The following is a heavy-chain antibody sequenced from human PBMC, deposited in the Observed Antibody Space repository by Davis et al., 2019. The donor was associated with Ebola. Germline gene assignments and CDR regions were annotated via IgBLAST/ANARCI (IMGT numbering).Heavy chain of an antibody. J-gene: IGHJ4*02. V-gene: IGHV1-69*13. CDR3: ARESPLYGPFFDH. CDR2: IIPIFGTA. D-gene: IGHD2-2*02. Sequence: SVKVSCKASGGTFSSYAISWVRQAPGQGLEWMGGIIPIFGTANYAQKFQGRVTITADESTSTAYMELSSLRSEDTAVYYCARESPLYGPFFDHWGQGTLVTVSS. CDR1: GGTFSSYA.